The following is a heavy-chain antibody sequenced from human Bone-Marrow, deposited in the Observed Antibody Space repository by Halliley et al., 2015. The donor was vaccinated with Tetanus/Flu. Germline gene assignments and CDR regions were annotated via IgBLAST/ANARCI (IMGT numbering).Heavy chain of an antibody. D-gene: IGHD3-10*01. Sequence: LVKPTQTLTLTCTFSGFSLSTNGVGVGCVRQPPGKALEWLAVIYWDDGKRYSPSLKNRLTITKDTSKNEVVLTLTKVDPVDTGTYYCVHTKDPRFNYGMVVWGQGTTVTVAS. J-gene: IGHJ6*02. V-gene: IGHV2-5*02. CDR1: GFSLSTNGVG. CDR2: IYWDDGK. CDR3: VHTKDPRFNYGMVV.